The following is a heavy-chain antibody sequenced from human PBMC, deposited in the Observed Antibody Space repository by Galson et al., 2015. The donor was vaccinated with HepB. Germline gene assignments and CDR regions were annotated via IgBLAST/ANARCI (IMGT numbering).Heavy chain of an antibody. V-gene: IGHV4-59*01. CDR2: IYYSGST. J-gene: IGHJ6*02. CDR3: ARMRYSSGPRHYYYGMDV. CDR1: GGSISSYY. D-gene: IGHD6-19*01. Sequence: SEPLSLTCTVSGGSISSYYWSWIRQPPGRGLEWIGYIYYSGSTNYNPSLKSRVTISVDTSKNQFSLKLSSVTAADTAVYYCARMRYSSGPRHYYYGMDVWGQGTTVTVSS.